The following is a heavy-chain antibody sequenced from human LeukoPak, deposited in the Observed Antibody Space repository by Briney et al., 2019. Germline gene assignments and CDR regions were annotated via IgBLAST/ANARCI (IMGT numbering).Heavy chain of an antibody. J-gene: IGHJ6*02. CDR2: IYPGDSDT. D-gene: IGHD5/OR15-5a*01. CDR3: ARLLYPKDYYYGMDV. Sequence: GESPKISCEGSGYSFTNYWIGWVRQMPGKGLEWMGIIYPGDSDTRYSPSFQGQVTISADKSISTAYLQWSSLKASDTAMYYCARLLYPKDYYYGMDVWGQGTTVTVSS. V-gene: IGHV5-51*01. CDR1: GYSFTNYW.